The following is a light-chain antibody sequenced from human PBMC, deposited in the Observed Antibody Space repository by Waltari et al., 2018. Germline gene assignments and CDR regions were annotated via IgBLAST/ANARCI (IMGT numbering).Light chain of an antibody. J-gene: IGKJ4*01. CDR3: QQRSNWPLT. Sequence: VLTQSPATLSLSPGERATLSCRASQRVRNFLAWYQQKPGQAPRLLIYDTSNRATGIPARFSGSGFGTDCTLTISSLEPEDFAVYYCQQRSNWPLTFGGGTKVEIK. V-gene: IGKV3-11*01. CDR2: DTS. CDR1: QRVRNF.